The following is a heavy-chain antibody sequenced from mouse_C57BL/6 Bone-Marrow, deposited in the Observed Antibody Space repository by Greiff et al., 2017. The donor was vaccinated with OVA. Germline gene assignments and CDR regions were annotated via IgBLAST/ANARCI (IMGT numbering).Heavy chain of an antibody. Sequence: QVQLQQPGAELVKPGASVKMSCKASGYTFTSYWITWVKQRPGQGLEWIGDIYPGSGSTNYNEKFKSKATLTLDTSSSTAYMQLSSLTSEDSAVYYCARNFYWYFDVWGTGTTVTVSS. V-gene: IGHV1-55*01. CDR3: ARNFYWYFDV. J-gene: IGHJ1*03. CDR1: GYTFTSYW. CDR2: IYPGSGST.